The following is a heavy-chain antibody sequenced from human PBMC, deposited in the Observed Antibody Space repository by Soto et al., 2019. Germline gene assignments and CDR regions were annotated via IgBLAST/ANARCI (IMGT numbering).Heavy chain of an antibody. J-gene: IGHJ4*02. CDR3: ARDGSYPPHYFDY. Sequence: QVQLVESGGGVVQPGRSLRLSCAASGVTFSSYGMHCVRQAPGKGLEWVAVRWYDGSNKYYADSVKGRFTISRDNSKNTLYLKMNSLRAEDTAVYYCARDGSYPPHYFDYWGQGTLVTVSS. V-gene: IGHV3-33*01. CDR2: RWYDGSNK. CDR1: GVTFSSYG. D-gene: IGHD3-16*02.